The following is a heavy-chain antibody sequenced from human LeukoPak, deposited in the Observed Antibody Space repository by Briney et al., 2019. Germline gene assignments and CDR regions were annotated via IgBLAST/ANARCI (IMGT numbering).Heavy chain of an antibody. D-gene: IGHD3/OR15-3a*01. CDR3: ARHGLDGSADY. V-gene: IGHV5-10-1*01. CDR1: GYRFTIYW. Sequence: GESLRTPFQGSGYRFTIYWISGVRQIPGKGREWMGRIDPSDSYTNNSPSFQGHVTISTDKSISTAYLQWSSLKASDTAMYYCARHGLDGSADYWGQGTLVTVSS. CDR2: IDPSDSYT. J-gene: IGHJ4*02.